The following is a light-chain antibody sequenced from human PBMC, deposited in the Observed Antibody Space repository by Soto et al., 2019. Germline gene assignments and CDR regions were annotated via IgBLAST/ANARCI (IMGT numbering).Light chain of an antibody. J-gene: IGKJ2*01. CDR3: QQYSSLPHT. CDR2: GIS. CDR1: QSVSSN. V-gene: IGKV3-20*01. Sequence: EIVLTQSPGTLSLSPGERATLSCRASQSVSSNLAWYQQKPGQAPRLLIYGISSRATGIPDRFSGSGSGTDFTLTISRLEPEDFVVYYCQQYSSLPHTFGQGTKVDIK.